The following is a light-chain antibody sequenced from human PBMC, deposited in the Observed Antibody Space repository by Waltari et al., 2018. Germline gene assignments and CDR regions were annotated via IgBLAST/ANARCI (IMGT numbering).Light chain of an antibody. V-gene: IGKV1-39*01. J-gene: IGKJ4*01. CDR1: QTISSH. CDR3: QQSYNTPLT. Sequence: DIQMTQSPSSLSASVGDRVTITCRASQTISSHLNWYQQKPGKAPKLRKYVASTLKSGVPSRFSGSGSGSDFTLTISSLQPEDFASYYCQQSYNTPLTFGGGTKVEIK. CDR2: VAS.